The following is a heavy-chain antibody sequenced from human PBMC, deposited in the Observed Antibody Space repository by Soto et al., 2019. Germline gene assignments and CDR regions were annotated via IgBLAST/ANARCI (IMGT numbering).Heavy chain of an antibody. D-gene: IGHD6-25*01. CDR1: GGTFSSYA. CDR3: ASRSARLPVVPIDY. V-gene: IGHV1-69*02. CDR2: IIPFLGIP. Sequence: QVQLVQSGAEVKKPGSSMKVSCKTSGGTFSSYAISWVRQAPGQGLEWMGRIIPFLGIPNYAQKFQDRITLTADKSTSTAYMELSSLRSEDTAVYYCASRSARLPVVPIDYWGQGTLVTGSS. J-gene: IGHJ4*02.